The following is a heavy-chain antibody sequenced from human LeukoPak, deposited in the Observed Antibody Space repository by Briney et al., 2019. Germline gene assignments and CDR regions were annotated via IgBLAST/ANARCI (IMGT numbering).Heavy chain of an antibody. CDR2: INPNSGGT. CDR3: ASPWGRWFGELIWYFDL. D-gene: IGHD3-10*01. J-gene: IGHJ2*01. V-gene: IGHV1-2*02. CDR1: GYTFTAYY. Sequence: GASVKVSCKASGYTFTAYYIHWVRQAPGQGLAWMGWINPNSGGTNYAQRFQGRVTMTRDTSITTAYMELSRLRSDDTAVYYCASPWGRWFGELIWYFDLWGRGTLVTVSS.